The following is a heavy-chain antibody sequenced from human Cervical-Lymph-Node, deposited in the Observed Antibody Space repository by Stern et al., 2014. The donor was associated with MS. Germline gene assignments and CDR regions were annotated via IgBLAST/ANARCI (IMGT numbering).Heavy chain of an antibody. CDR3: AKGGSIYYYGLYV. Sequence: EVQLVESGGGLVQPGGSLRLSCAASGFSFGNYAMTWVRQAPGKGLECVSSISGSGGSTHYAESVKGRVTISRDNSKNTLYLQMNGLRAEDTAMYYCAKGGSIYYYGLYVWGQGTTVTVSS. J-gene: IGHJ6*02. D-gene: IGHD3-3*01. CDR1: GFSFGNYA. V-gene: IGHV3-23*04. CDR2: ISGSGGST.